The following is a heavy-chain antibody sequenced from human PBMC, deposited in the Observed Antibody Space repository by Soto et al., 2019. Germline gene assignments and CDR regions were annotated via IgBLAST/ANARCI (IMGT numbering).Heavy chain of an antibody. CDR1: GGTFSSYR. V-gene: IGHV1-69*01. CDR3: VRDSGAKLSSS. CDR2: IVPIYRTA. D-gene: IGHD6-13*01. J-gene: IGHJ4*02. Sequence: QVQLVQSGAEVKKPGSSVKVSCKASGGTFSSYRSNWVRHAPGQGLEWVGGIVPIYRTADYAQKFQGRVTITADASARTSYMELRSLKSRDTAVYYCVRDSGAKLSSSWGQGTLVTVSS.